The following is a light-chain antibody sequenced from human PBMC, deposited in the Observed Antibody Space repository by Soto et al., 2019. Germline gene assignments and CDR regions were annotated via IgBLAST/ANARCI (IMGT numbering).Light chain of an antibody. Sequence: ILLTHSPCTLSLSPGERATLSCRASQTVLNNYLTWYQQKPGQAPRRLIFGASIRATGIPDRFSGSGSGTELTITISRMEPEDFEVYYCPKYGRSKTKFGQGKKVDIK. V-gene: IGKV3-20*01. CDR2: GAS. CDR1: QTVLNNY. J-gene: IGKJ1*01. CDR3: PKYGRSKTK.